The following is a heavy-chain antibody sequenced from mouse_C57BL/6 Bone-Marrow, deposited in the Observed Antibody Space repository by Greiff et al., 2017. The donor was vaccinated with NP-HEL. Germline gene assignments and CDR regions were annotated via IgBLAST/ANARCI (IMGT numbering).Heavy chain of an antibody. J-gene: IGHJ1*03. CDR2: ISDGGSYT. Sequence: EVHLVESGGGLVKPGGSLKLSCAASGFTFSSYAMSWVRQTPEKRLEWVATISDGGSYTYYPDNVKGRFTISRDNAKNNLYLQMSHLKSEDTAMYYCAREDDYGYFDVWGTGTTVTVSS. CDR3: AREDDYGYFDV. CDR1: GFTFSSYA. D-gene: IGHD2-4*01. V-gene: IGHV5-4*01.